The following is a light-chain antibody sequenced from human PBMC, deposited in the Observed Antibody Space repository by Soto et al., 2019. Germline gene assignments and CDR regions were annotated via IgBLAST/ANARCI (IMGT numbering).Light chain of an antibody. Sequence: EIVLTRSPGTPSLSPGERATLSCRASQNVDSNSLAWYQQKPGQAPRIIIFGASGRATGIPDRFSGSGSGTDFTLTISRLEPEDFAVYYCQQYGSLSWTFGQGTKVDIK. CDR1: QNVDSNS. CDR2: GAS. V-gene: IGKV3-20*01. CDR3: QQYGSLSWT. J-gene: IGKJ1*01.